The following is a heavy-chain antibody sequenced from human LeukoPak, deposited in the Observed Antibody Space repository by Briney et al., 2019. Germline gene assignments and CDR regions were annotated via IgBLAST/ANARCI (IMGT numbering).Heavy chain of an antibody. Sequence: GASVTVSCTASGGTFSSYAISWVRQAPGRGLEWMGGIIPIFGTANYAQKFQGRVTITADESTSTAYMELSSLRSEDTAVYYCARLGSYGGNPFGYWGQGTLVTVSS. CDR1: GGTFSSYA. D-gene: IGHD4-23*01. CDR2: IIPIFGTA. CDR3: ARLGSYGGNPFGY. V-gene: IGHV1-69*13. J-gene: IGHJ4*02.